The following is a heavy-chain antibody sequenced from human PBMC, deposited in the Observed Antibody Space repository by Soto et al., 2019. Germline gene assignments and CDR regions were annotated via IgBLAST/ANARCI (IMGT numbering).Heavy chain of an antibody. CDR1: GYTFTSYD. V-gene: IGHV1-8*01. CDR3: ASLLPSSGWSYYYYGMDV. CDR2: MNPNSGNT. J-gene: IGHJ6*02. D-gene: IGHD6-19*01. Sequence: ASVNVSCKASGYTFTSYDINCVRQATGQGLVWMGWMNPNSGNTGYAQKFQGRVTMTRNTSISTAYMELSSLRSEDTAVYYCASLLPSSGWSYYYYGMDVWGQGTTVTVS.